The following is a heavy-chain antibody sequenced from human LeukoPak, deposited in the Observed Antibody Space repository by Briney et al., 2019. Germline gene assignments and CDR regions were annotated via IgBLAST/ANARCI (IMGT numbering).Heavy chain of an antibody. Sequence: ASVKVSCKTSGYTFTGYYMHWVRQAPGQGLEWMGWINPSSGGTNYAQKFQGRVTMTRDTSISTAYMELGRLRSDDTAVYYCARESTRYSYGYGYWGQGTLVTVSS. CDR2: INPSSGGT. D-gene: IGHD5-18*01. CDR3: ARESTRYSYGYGY. J-gene: IGHJ4*02. CDR1: GYTFTGYY. V-gene: IGHV1-2*02.